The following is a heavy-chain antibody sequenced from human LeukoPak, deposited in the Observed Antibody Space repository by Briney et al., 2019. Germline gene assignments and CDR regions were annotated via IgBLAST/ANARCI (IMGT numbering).Heavy chain of an antibody. CDR3: AGVNGRNSFVN. CDR1: GGSILDY. J-gene: IGHJ4*02. D-gene: IGHD4-23*01. CDR2: IYYAGST. Sequence: SETLSLTCTVSGGSILDYCSWIRQPPAKGLEWIGYIYYAGSTRNMSSPNSRFTISVATSKNQFSLKLSSVTAADTAVDYCAGVNGRNSFVNWGQGTLVTVSS. V-gene: IGHV4-59*01.